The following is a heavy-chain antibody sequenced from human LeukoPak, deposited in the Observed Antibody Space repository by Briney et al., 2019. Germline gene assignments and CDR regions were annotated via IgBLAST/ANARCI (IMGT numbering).Heavy chain of an antibody. CDR1: GVSIASGVYY. D-gene: IGHD6-13*01. CDR2: VYHRETT. CDR3: ARDPASGYSTKRYYFDY. V-gene: IGHV4-30-2*06. J-gene: IGHJ4*02. Sequence: SETLSLTCSVTGVSIASGVYYWSWIRQSPGKGLEWLGYVYHRETTYYNPSLKSRISMSIDTSNNQFSLKLASVTAADTAVYYCARDPASGYSTKRYYFDYWGQGTLVTVSS.